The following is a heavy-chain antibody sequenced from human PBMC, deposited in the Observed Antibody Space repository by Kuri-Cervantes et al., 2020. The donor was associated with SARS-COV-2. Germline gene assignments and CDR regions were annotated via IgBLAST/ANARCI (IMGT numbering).Heavy chain of an antibody. CDR1: GFTFSGSA. V-gene: IGHV3-23*01. CDR3: AGVPRGSFDY. D-gene: IGHD1-26*01. J-gene: IGHJ4*02. Sequence: GGSLRLSCAASGFTFSGSAMHWVRQAPGKGLEWVSAISGSGGSTYYADSVKGRFTIPRDNSKNTLYLQMNSLRAEDTAVYYCAGVPRGSFDYWGQGTLVTVSS. CDR2: ISGSGGST.